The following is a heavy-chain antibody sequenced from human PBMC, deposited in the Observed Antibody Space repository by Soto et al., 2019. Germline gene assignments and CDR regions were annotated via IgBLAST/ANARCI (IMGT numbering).Heavy chain of an antibody. CDR1: GFTFGDYA. CDR3: SRDLGYGHDY. V-gene: IGHV3-49*03. D-gene: IGHD4-17*01. CDR2: IRSKAYGGTT. Sequence: GSLRLSCTASGFTFGDYAMSWFRQAPGKGLEWVGFIRSKAYGGTTEYAASVKGRFTISRDDSKSIAYLQMNSLRAEDTAVYFCSRDLGYGHDYWGQGTLVTVSS. J-gene: IGHJ4*02.